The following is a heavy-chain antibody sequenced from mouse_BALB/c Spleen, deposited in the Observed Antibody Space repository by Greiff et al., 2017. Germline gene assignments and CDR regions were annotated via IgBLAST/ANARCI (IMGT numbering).Heavy chain of an antibody. CDR2: ISYDGSN. CDR1: GYSITSGYY. Sequence: DVKLVESGPDLVKPSQSLSLTCSVTGYSITSGYYWNWIRQFPGNKLEWMGYISYDGSNNYNPSLKNRISITRDTSKNQFFLKLNSVTTEDTATYYCAREDYGSSGFAYWGQGTLVTVSA. J-gene: IGHJ3*01. D-gene: IGHD1-1*01. V-gene: IGHV3-6*02. CDR3: AREDYGSSGFAY.